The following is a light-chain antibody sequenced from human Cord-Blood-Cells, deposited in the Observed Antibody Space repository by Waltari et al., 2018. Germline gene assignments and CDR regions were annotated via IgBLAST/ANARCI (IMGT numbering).Light chain of an antibody. Sequence: EVVMTQAPATLSVSPGERATLSCRASQSVSSNLAWYQQKPGQAPRLLIYGASARATGSPATSSCSGSGTEFTLTISSLHPEDVAFYYCHQYNYRPRPFGQGTKVEIK. CDR3: HQYNYRPRP. J-gene: IGKJ1*01. V-gene: IGKV3-15*01. CDR2: GAS. CDR1: QSVSSN.